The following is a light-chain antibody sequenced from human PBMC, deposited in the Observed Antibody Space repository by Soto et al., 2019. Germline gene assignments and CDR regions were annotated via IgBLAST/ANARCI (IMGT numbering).Light chain of an antibody. J-gene: IGKJ5*01. Sequence: EIVMTQSPAILYVSPGERVTLSCRASQTINSNLAWYQHKPGQAPRLVIYGASTRAAGIPARFSGSGSGTDFTLTVSSLQSEDFAVYYCQQYNNWPSIPFGLGTRLEIK. CDR2: GAS. CDR1: QTINSN. CDR3: QQYNNWPSIP. V-gene: IGKV3D-15*01.